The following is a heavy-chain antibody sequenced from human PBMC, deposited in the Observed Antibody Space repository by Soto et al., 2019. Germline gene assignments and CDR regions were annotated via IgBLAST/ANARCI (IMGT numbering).Heavy chain of an antibody. CDR2: IWYDGSNK. Sequence: QVQLVESGGGVVQPGRSLRLSCAASGFSFSSYGMHWVRQAPGKGLEWAAVIWYDGSNKYYADSVRGRFTISRDNSKNTVSLQMSSLRGDDTAVYYCARDTTAAGFYHWGQGTLVTVSS. V-gene: IGHV3-33*01. D-gene: IGHD6-13*01. CDR1: GFSFSSYG. J-gene: IGHJ5*02. CDR3: ARDTTAAGFYH.